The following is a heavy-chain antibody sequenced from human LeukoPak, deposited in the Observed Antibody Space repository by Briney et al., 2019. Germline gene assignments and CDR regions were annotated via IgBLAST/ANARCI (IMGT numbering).Heavy chain of an antibody. Sequence: GGSLRLSCAASGFTFSSHGMHWVRQAPGKGLEWVAFIRYDGSNKYYADSVKGRFTISRDNSKNTLYLQMNSLRAEDTAVYYCAKEQWLAPHYFDYWGQGTLVTVSS. CDR3: AKEQWLAPHYFDY. CDR1: GFTFSSHG. J-gene: IGHJ4*02. CDR2: IRYDGSNK. V-gene: IGHV3-30*02. D-gene: IGHD6-19*01.